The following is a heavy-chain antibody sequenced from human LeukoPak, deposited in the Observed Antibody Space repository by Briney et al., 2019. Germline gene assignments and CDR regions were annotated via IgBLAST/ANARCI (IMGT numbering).Heavy chain of an antibody. J-gene: IGHJ6*02. Sequence: ASVKVSCKASGYTFTGYYMHWVRQAPGQGLEWMGRIIPILGIANYAQKFQGRVTITADKSTSTAYMELSSLRSEDTAVYYCARDGYSSSSRSYYYYGMDVWGQGTTVTVSS. V-gene: IGHV1-69*04. CDR1: GYTFTGYY. CDR2: IIPILGIA. CDR3: ARDGYSSSSRSYYYYGMDV. D-gene: IGHD6-6*01.